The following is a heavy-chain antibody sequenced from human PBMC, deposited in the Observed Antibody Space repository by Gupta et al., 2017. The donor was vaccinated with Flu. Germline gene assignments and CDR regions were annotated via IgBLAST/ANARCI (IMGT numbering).Heavy chain of an antibody. CDR2: ISYDGSNK. CDR1: GFTFSSSG. V-gene: IGHV3-30*18. CDR3: AKAGEGY. Sequence: QVQLVESGGGVVQPGRSLRLSCAASGFTFSSSGMHWVRQAPGKGLEWVAVISYDGSNKYYADSVKGRFTISRDNSKNTLYLQMNSLRAEDTAVYYCAKAGEGYWGQGTLVTVSS. D-gene: IGHD3-16*01. J-gene: IGHJ4*02.